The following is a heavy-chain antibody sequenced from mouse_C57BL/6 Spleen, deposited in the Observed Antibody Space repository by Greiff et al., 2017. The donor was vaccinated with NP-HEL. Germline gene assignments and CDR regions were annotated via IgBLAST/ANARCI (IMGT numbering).Heavy chain of an antibody. CDR2: IDPANGNT. CDR3: AGDYGSSRAYFDY. Sequence: EVKLVESVAELVRPGASVKLSCTASGFNIKNTYMHWVKQRPEQGLEWIGRIDPANGNTKYAPKFQGKATITADTSSNTAYLQLSSLTSEDTAIYYCAGDYGSSRAYFDYWGQGTTLTVSS. CDR1: GFNIKNTY. V-gene: IGHV14-3*01. D-gene: IGHD1-1*01. J-gene: IGHJ2*01.